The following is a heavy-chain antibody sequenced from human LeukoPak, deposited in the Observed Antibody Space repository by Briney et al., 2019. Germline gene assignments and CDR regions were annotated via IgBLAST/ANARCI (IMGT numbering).Heavy chain of an antibody. V-gene: IGHV4-30-2*05. CDR2: IYHSGST. Sequence: PSETLSLTCTVSGGSLSSGGYYWSWIRQPPGKGLDWIGYIYHSGSTYYNPSLKSRVTISVDTSKSQFSLKLSSVTAADTAMYFCARVNAYYYGSGSKIFDYWGQGTLVTVSS. D-gene: IGHD3-10*01. CDR1: GGSLSSGGYY. CDR3: ARVNAYYYGSGSKIFDY. J-gene: IGHJ4*02.